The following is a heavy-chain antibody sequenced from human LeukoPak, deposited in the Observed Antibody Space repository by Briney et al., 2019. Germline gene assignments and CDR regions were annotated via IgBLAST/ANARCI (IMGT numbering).Heavy chain of an antibody. CDR2: IYYTGST. J-gene: IGHJ4*02. V-gene: IGHV4-39*01. CDR1: GGSISSSSYY. CDR3: ARLDYYDSSGYSHFDY. Sequence: ASETLPLTCTVSGGSISSSSYYWGWIRQPPGKGLEWIATIYYTGSTYYNLSLKSRVSISVDTSKNQFSLKLSSVTAADTAVYYCARLDYYDSSGYSHFDYWGQGTLVTVSS. D-gene: IGHD3-22*01.